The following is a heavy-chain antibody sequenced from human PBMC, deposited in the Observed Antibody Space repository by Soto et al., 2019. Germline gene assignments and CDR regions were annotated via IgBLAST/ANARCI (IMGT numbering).Heavy chain of an antibody. CDR2: INHSGST. V-gene: IGHV4-34*01. D-gene: IGHD2-21*02. Sequence: SETLSLTCAVYGGSFSGYYWSWIRQPPGKGLEWIGEINHSGSTNYNPSLKRRVTISVDTSKNQCSLKLCSVTAADTAVYYCARGRSSNPVTAISPLIWRSRPLFDYWGQGTLVTVS. CDR1: GGSFSGYY. CDR3: ARGRSSNPVTAISPLIWRSRPLFDY. J-gene: IGHJ4*02.